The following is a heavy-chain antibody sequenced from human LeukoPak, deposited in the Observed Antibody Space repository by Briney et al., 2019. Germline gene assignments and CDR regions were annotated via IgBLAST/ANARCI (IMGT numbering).Heavy chain of an antibody. J-gene: IGHJ1*01. CDR1: GYTFTVYY. Sequence: EASVTVSCKASGYTFTVYYMHWVRQAPGQGLEWMGWINPNSGGTNYAQKFQGRVTMTRDTPISTAYMELSRLRSDDTAVYYCARDKMVRGVVYFQHWGQGTLVTVSS. CDR3: ARDKMVRGVVYFQH. D-gene: IGHD3-10*01. V-gene: IGHV1-2*02. CDR2: INPNSGGT.